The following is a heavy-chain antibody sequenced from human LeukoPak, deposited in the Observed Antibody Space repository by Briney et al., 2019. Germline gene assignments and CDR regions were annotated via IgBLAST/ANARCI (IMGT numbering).Heavy chain of an antibody. CDR2: IIPIFGTA. J-gene: IGHJ6*03. CDR3: ARSGSRYSYYYYYMDV. D-gene: IGHD1-1*01. V-gene: IGHV1-69*13. CDR1: GGTFSSYA. Sequence: SVKVSCKASGGTFSSYAISWVRQAPRQGLEWMGVIIPIFGTANYAHKFQGRVTITAEESTSTAYMELSSLRSEDTAVYYCARSGSRYSYYYYYMDVWGKGTTVTVSS.